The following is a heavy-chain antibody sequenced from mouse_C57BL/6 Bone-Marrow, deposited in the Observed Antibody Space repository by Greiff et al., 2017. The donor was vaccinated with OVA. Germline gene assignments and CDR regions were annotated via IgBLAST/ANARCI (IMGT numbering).Heavy chain of an antibody. V-gene: IGHV5-4*01. CDR2: ISDGGSYT. CDR1: GFTFSSYA. J-gene: IGHJ3*01. Sequence: EVKLQESGGGLVKPGGSLKLSCAASGFTFSSYAMSWVRQTPEKRLEWVATISDGGSYTYYPDNVKGRFTISRDNAKNNLYLQMSHLKSEDTAMYYCARDESYGSSYYWGQGTLVTVSA. D-gene: IGHD1-1*01. CDR3: ARDESYGSSYY.